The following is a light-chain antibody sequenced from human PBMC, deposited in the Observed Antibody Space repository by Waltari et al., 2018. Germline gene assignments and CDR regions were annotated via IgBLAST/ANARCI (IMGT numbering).Light chain of an antibody. CDR1: ENIGSY. V-gene: IGKV1-39*01. Sequence: DIQMTQSPSSLSASIGDRVTITCRASENIGSYLDWYQQRTGEAPKLLIYATSTLETEVPSRVSGSGSRTEFTLTISSLQPEDFATYYCQHTFETPYSFGQGTKLESK. J-gene: IGKJ2*01. CDR2: ATS. CDR3: QHTFETPYS.